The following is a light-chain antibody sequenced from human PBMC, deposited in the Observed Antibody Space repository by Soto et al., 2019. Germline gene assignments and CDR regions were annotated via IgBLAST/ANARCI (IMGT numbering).Light chain of an antibody. CDR1: QRVRSSF. J-gene: IGKJ4*01. Sequence: EIVLTQSPDTLSLSPGERGTLSCRASQRVRSSFLAWYQQKPGQAPRLLIYGASTRATGIPDRFSGSGSGTDFTLTISRLEPEDFAVYYCQQYGDSRLTFGGGTKVESK. CDR3: QQYGDSRLT. CDR2: GAS. V-gene: IGKV3-20*01.